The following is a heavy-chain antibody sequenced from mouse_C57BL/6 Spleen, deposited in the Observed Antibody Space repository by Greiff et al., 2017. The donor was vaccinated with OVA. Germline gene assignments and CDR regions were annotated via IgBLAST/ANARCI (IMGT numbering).Heavy chain of an antibody. CDR1: GYTFTSYW. Sequence: VQLQQSGTVLARPGASVTMSCKTSGYTFTSYWMHWVKQRPGQGLEWIGAIYPGNSDTSYNQKFKGKAKLTAVTSASTAYMELSSLTNEDSAVYYCTRRAGTRAWFAYWGQGTLVTVSA. D-gene: IGHD3-3*01. CDR2: IYPGNSDT. J-gene: IGHJ3*01. CDR3: TRRAGTRAWFAY. V-gene: IGHV1-5*01.